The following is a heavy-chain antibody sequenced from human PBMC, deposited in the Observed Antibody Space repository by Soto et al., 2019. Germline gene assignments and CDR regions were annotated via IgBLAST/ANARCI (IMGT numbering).Heavy chain of an antibody. CDR3: ARDGGYYDRSGYFDS. D-gene: IGHD3-22*01. J-gene: IGHJ4*02. CDR2: IWYDGSNK. V-gene: IGHV3-33*01. CDR1: GFTFSSYG. Sequence: QVQLVESGGGVVQPGRSLRLSCAASGFTFSSYGMHWVRQAPGKGLEWVAVIWYDGSNKYHADSVKGCFTTSRDNSKTTLYLQMNSLRAEDTAVYYCARDGGYYDRSGYFDSWGQGTLVTVSS.